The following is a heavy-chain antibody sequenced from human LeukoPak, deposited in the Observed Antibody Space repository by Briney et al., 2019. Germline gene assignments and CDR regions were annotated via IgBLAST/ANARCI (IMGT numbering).Heavy chain of an antibody. V-gene: IGHV3-9*01. Sequence: GGSLRLSCAASGFTFDDYAMHWVRQAPGKGLEWVSGISWNSGSIGYADSVKGRFTISRDNAKNTLYLQMNSLRAEDTAVYYCAKALSGYYYDGSGYYGDYWGQGTLVTVSS. CDR2: ISWNSGSI. D-gene: IGHD3-22*01. J-gene: IGHJ4*02. CDR3: AKALSGYYYDGSGYYGDY. CDR1: GFTFDDYA.